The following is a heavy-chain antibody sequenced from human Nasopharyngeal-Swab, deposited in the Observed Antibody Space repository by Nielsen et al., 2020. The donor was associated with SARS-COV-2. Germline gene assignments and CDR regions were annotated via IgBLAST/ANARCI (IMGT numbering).Heavy chain of an antibody. J-gene: IGHJ5*02. CDR1: GGTFISYA. CDR2: IIPIFGTA. D-gene: IGHD3-22*01. CDR3: AREFRRYYDTELYWFDP. Sequence: SVKVSCKASGGTFISYAISWVRQAPGQGLEWMGGIIPIFGTANYAQKFQGRVTITADESTSTAYMELSSLRSEDTAVYYCAREFRRYYDTELYWFDPWGQGTLVTVSS. V-gene: IGHV1-69*13.